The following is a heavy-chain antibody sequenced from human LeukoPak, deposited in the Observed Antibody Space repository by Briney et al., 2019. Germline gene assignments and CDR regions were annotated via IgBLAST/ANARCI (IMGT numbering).Heavy chain of an antibody. V-gene: IGHV3-11*06. Sequence: GGSLRLSCAASGFTFSDYYMSWIRQAPGKGLEWVSYISSSSSYINYADSVKGRFTISRDNAKNSLYLQMNGLRAEDTAVYYCARGRSITLLRGVAMSDGFDIWGQGAMVAVSS. CDR2: ISSSSSYI. CDR3: ARGRSITLLRGVAMSDGFDI. D-gene: IGHD3-10*01. CDR1: GFTFSDYY. J-gene: IGHJ3*02.